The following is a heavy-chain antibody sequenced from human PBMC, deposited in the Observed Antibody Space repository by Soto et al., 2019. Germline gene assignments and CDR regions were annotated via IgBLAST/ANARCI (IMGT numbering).Heavy chain of an antibody. Sequence: EMQLVESGGGLVRPGGSLRLSCAASGFTFSGSWMAWVRQAPGKGLEWVANIKQDEREKYYADSVKGRCTISRDTAKNSLYLKLRGLRDEDMATYYCDKWGGYDYGTGLDPWGQGTLVSVSS. CDR1: GFTFSGSW. CDR2: IKQDEREK. CDR3: DKWGGYDYGTGLDP. D-gene: IGHD5-12*01. J-gene: IGHJ5*02. V-gene: IGHV3-7*01.